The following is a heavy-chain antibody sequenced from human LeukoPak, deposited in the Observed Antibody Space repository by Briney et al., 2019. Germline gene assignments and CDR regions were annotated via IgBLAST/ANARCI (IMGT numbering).Heavy chain of an antibody. CDR1: GGTFSSVA. V-gene: IGHV1-8*02. CDR2: MNPNTGKT. Sequence: GASVKVSCKASGGTFSSVAINWVRPATGQGPGWMAWMNPNTGKTGYAQKFQGRVTVTRNTSINTAYMEESSLRSDDTAVYYCARGPEHYSDYDLTHIDYWGQGTLVTVSS. D-gene: IGHD4-11*01. CDR3: ARGPEHYSDYDLTHIDY. J-gene: IGHJ4*02.